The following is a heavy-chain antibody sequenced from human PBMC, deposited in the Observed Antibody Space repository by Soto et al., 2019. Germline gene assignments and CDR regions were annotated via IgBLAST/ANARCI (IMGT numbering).Heavy chain of an antibody. CDR1: GGSISTYY. CDR2: IYHNGIT. V-gene: IGHV4-59*01. CDR3: TGGMHDGGGGKKDPLDI. J-gene: IGHJ3*02. Sequence: QVQLQESGPGLVKPSETLSLTCTVSGGSISTYYWSWIRQPPGKGLEWIGYIYHNGITNCKPSLKSRTTIRVTPSKNRFPLKLASGTAGDTAVYYCTGGMHDGGGGKKDPLDIGAKGKMSTVSS. D-gene: IGHD3-16*01.